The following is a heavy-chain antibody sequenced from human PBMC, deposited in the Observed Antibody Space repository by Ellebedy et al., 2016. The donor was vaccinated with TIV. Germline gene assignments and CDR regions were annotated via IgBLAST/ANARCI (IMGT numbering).Heavy chain of an antibody. CDR1: GFTFSSYN. CDR3: ARDMGRWLQFLGY. V-gene: IGHV3-48*04. D-gene: IGHD5-24*01. CDR2: ISSTTLTT. J-gene: IGHJ4*02. Sequence: GESLKISCAASGFTFSSYNMIWVRQAPGKGLEWISYISSTTLTTEYADSVKGRLTISRDNAKNSVYLQINSLRAEDTAVYFCARDMGRWLQFLGYWGQGTLVTVSS.